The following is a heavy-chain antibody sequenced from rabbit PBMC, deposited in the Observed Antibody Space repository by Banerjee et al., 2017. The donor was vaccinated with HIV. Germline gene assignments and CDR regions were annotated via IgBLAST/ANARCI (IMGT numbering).Heavy chain of an antibody. J-gene: IGHJ4*01. CDR1: GFSFSSSYW. CDR3: ARGIYSGSGIPYYLSL. CDR2: IYTGSSGST. Sequence: QSLEESGGDLVKPGAALTLTCTASGFSFSSSYWICWVRQAPGKGLEWIACIYTGSSGSTAYASWAKGRFTISKTSSTTVTLQMTSLTAADTATYFCARGIYSGSGIPYYLSLWGPGTLVTVS. D-gene: IGHD4-2*01. V-gene: IGHV1S40*01.